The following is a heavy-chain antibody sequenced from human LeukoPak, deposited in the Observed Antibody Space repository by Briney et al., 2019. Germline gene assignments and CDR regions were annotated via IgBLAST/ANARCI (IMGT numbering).Heavy chain of an antibody. D-gene: IGHD3-10*01. V-gene: IGHV1-69*06. CDR1: GGTFSSYA. CDR2: IIPIFGTA. CDR3: AKDRHYGSGSPVDY. J-gene: IGHJ4*02. Sequence: GASVKVSCKASGGTFSSYAISWVRQAPGQGLEWMGGIIPIFGTANYAQKFQGRVTITADKSTSTAYMELSSLRSEDTAVYYCAKDRHYGSGSPVDYWGQGTLVTVSS.